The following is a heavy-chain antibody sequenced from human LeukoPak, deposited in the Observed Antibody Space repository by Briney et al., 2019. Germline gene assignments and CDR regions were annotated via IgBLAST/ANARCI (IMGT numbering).Heavy chain of an antibody. CDR2: LNPNTLVT. CDR3: ARKDGGRDGMDV. CDR1: GYTFTDYY. D-gene: IGHD2-15*01. J-gene: IGHJ6*02. Sequence: ASVRVSCRASGYTFTDYYMHWVRQAPGRGLEWMGWLNPNTLVTNYAQHFQGRVSMTWDTSISTGYMDLHSLTSDDTAVYYCARKDGGRDGMDVWGQGTTVTVSS. V-gene: IGHV1-2*02.